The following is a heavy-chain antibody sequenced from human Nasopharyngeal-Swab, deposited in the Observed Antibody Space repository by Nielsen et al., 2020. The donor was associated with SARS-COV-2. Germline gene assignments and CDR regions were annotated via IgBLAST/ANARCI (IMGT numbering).Heavy chain of an antibody. V-gene: IGHV3-23*01. Sequence: GESLKISCAASGFTFSSYAMNWVRQAPGRGLAWVSAISGGDDSTKYADSVKGRFTISRDNSKNTLDLQMNSLRAEDTAIYYCAKDRDSGDDSGEYYHYYGMDVWGQGTTVTVSS. CDR3: AKDRDSGDDSGEYYHYYGMDV. CDR2: ISGGDDST. D-gene: IGHD5-12*01. CDR1: GFTFSSYA. J-gene: IGHJ6*02.